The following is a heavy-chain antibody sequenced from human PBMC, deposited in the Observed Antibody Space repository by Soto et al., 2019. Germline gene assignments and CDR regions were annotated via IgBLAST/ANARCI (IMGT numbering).Heavy chain of an antibody. V-gene: IGHV1-69*05. CDR1: GGTLGKSA. D-gene: IGHD1-26*01. J-gene: IGHJ6*02. CDR2: IIPTLPTP. Sequence: QVQLVQSGAEVKKPGSSVKVSCKAYGGTLGKSAISWVRKARGQGLEWMGGIIPTLPTPDYAQKFQGRVTITTDESTSTAYRELTRLRSEDTAVYYFARDSDRKQLVGNYYYGIDVWGQGTTVTVSS. CDR3: ARDSDRKQLVGNYYYGIDV.